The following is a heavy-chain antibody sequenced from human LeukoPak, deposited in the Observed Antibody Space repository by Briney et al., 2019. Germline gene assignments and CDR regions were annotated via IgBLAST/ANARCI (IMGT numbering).Heavy chain of an antibody. D-gene: IGHD3-10*01. V-gene: IGHV4-39*01. CDR3: PKHQNYFFRSGAPFDP. CDR1: GGSITTTYY. J-gene: IGHJ5*02. CDR2: LYHSGNS. Sequence: SETLSLTCGVSGGSITTTYYWSWIRQPPGGGLEWIASLYHSGNSNYNPSLKSRVTMSVDTSRNQFSLQLTSMTAADTAIYYCPKHQNYFFRSGAPFDPWGQGTLVTVSS.